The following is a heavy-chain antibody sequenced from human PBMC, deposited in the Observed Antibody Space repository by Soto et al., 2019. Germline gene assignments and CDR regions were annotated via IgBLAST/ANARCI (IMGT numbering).Heavy chain of an antibody. CDR2: IYYSGST. Sequence: SETLSLTCTVSGGSVSSGSYYWSWIRQPPGKGLEWIGYIYYSGSTNYNPSLKSRVTISVDTSKNQFSLKLSSVTAADTAVYYCATTGYSSSWYTDPFDYWGQGTLVTVSS. D-gene: IGHD6-13*01. CDR3: ATTGYSSSWYTDPFDY. CDR1: GGSVSSGSYY. V-gene: IGHV4-61*01. J-gene: IGHJ4*02.